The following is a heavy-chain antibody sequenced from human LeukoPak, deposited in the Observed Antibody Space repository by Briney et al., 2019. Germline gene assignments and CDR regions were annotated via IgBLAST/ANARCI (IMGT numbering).Heavy chain of an antibody. CDR2: IIPIFGTA. CDR3: ARGIPTRSDRTLGFDY. V-gene: IGHV1-69*01. CDR1: GGTFSSYA. J-gene: IGHJ4*02. D-gene: IGHD5-18*01. Sequence: SVKVSCKASGGTFSSYAISWVRQAPGQGLEWMGGIIPIFGTANYAQKFQGRVTITADESTSTAYMELSSLRSEDTAVYYCARGIPTRSDRTLGFDYWGQGTLVTVSS.